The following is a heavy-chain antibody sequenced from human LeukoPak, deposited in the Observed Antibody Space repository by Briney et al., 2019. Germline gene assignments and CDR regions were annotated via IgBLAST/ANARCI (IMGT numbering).Heavy chain of an antibody. D-gene: IGHD6-6*01. J-gene: IGHJ6*03. Sequence: EASVKVSCKAPGGTFSSYAISWVRQAPGQGLEWMGGIIPIFGTANYAQKFQGRVTITADESTSTAYMELSSLRSEDTAVYYCARDGSSSPRYYYYYYMDVWGKGTTVTVSS. V-gene: IGHV1-69*13. CDR1: GGTFSSYA. CDR2: IIPIFGTA. CDR3: ARDGSSSPRYYYYYYMDV.